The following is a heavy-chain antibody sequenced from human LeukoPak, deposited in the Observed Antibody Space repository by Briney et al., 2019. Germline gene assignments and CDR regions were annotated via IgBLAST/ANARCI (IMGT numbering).Heavy chain of an antibody. D-gene: IGHD4-11*01. Sequence: GGSLRLSCAASGFSFNTFAMSWVRQAPGKGLEWVSAINNNGDDTYSADSVRGRFTVSRDNSKNTLYLQMNSLRAEDTAVYYCASLLTVSYGMDVWGQGTTVTVSS. V-gene: IGHV3-23*01. CDR3: ASLLTVSYGMDV. CDR2: INNNGDDT. CDR1: GFSFNTFA. J-gene: IGHJ6*02.